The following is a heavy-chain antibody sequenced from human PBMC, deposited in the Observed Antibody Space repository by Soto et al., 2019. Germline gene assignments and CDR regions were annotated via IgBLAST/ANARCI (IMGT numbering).Heavy chain of an antibody. D-gene: IGHD1-1*01. CDR1: GDSLRSSSYY. CDR2: IYHSGSL. Sequence: QVQLHESGPGLVKPSQTLSLICVVSGDSLRSSSYYWSWIRQSPGNGLEWIGYIYHSGSLYYKPSLRRRATISLDTSKSQFSLNLTSVTAADTAFYYCAREKTGNDALDVWGPGTWVTVSS. V-gene: IGHV4-31*11. CDR3: AREKTGNDALDV. J-gene: IGHJ3*01.